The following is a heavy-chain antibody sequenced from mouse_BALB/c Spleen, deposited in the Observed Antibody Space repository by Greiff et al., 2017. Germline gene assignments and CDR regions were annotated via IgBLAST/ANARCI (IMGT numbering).Heavy chain of an antibody. CDR2: INPSNGGT. V-gene: IGHV1S81*02. CDR1: GYTFTSYY. Sequence: QVQLQQSGAELVKPGASVKLSCKASGYTFTSYYMYWVKQRPGQGLEWIGEINPSNGGTNFNEKFKSKATLTVDKSSSTAYMQLSSLTSEDSAVYYCTRGRNPFAYWGQGTLVTVSA. CDR3: TRGRNPFAY. J-gene: IGHJ3*01.